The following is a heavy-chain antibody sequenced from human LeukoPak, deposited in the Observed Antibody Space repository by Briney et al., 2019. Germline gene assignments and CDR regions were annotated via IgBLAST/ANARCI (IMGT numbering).Heavy chain of an antibody. D-gene: IGHD5-18*01. V-gene: IGHV3-20*04. CDR2: INWNGGST. CDR1: GFIVTTNY. J-gene: IGHJ4*02. Sequence: PGGSLRLSCAASGFIVTTNYMSWDRQAPGRGLEWDSGINWNGGSTGYADSVKGRFTISRDNAKNSLYLQMNSLRAEDTALYYCARAPGSNSYGSYNYYFDYWGQGTLVTVSS. CDR3: ARAPGSNSYGSYNYYFDY.